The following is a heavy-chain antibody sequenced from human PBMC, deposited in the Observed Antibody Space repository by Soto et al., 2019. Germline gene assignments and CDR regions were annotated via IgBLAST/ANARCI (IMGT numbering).Heavy chain of an antibody. Sequence: PSETLPLTCTVSGDSMATGGHYYNWIRQVPGKGLEWIGYVYYSGATHYTPSLRARATISRDTSKNQFSLRLISVTASDTALYFCARDKDLQPTVWGFWGQGIQVTISS. D-gene: IGHD3-16*01. CDR2: VYYSGAT. CDR3: ARDKDLQPTVWGF. V-gene: IGHV4-31*03. CDR1: GDSMATGGHY. J-gene: IGHJ4*02.